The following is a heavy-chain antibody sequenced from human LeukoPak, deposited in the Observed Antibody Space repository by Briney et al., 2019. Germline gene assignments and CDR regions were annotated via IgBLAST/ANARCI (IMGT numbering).Heavy chain of an antibody. V-gene: IGHV3-21*01. CDR1: GFTFSSYT. CDR3: ARVNNDFWSGYVNWFDP. CDR2: ISSSSSYI. J-gene: IGHJ5*02. Sequence: GGSLRLSCAASGFTFSSYTMIWVRQVPGKGLEWVSSISSSSSYIYYADSVKGRFTISRDNAKNSLYLQMNSLRAEDTVVYYCARVNNDFWSGYVNWFDPWGQGTLVTVSS. D-gene: IGHD3-3*01.